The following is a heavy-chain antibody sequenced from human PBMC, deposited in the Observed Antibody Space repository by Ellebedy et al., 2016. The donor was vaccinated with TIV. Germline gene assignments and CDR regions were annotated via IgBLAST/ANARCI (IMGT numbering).Heavy chain of an antibody. CDR3: ATEIPVAARIEF. J-gene: IGHJ4*02. D-gene: IGHD6-19*01. V-gene: IGHV4-59*04. Sequence: MPGGSLRLSCTASGFTFSSFTLHWVRQHPGKGLEWIGYISYSGSTYYNPSLKSRVCISVETSKNQFSLKLRSVTAADTAVYYCATEIPVAARIEFWGQGALVTVSS. CDR2: ISYSGST. CDR1: GFTFSSFTLH.